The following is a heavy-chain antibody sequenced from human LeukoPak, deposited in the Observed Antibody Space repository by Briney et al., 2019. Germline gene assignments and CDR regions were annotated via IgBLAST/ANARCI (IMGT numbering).Heavy chain of an antibody. CDR2: IDPSDSYT. D-gene: IGHD3-9*01. J-gene: IGHJ6*04. Sequence: GESLRISCKGSGYSFTSYWISWVRQMPGKGLEWMGRIDPSDSYTNYSPSFQGHVTISADKSISTAYLQWSSLKASDTAMYYCARHEAYYDILTATYYYYGMDVWGKGTTVTVS. CDR1: GYSFTSYW. CDR3: ARHEAYYDILTATYYYYGMDV. V-gene: IGHV5-10-1*01.